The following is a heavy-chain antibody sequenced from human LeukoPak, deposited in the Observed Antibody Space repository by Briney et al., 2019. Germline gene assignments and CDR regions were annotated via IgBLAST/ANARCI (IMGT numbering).Heavy chain of an antibody. Sequence: PGGSLRLSCAASGFAFNTYSMNWVRQAPGKGLQWASSITTSSTTKYYADSVKGRFTISRDNSKNTLYLQMNSLRAEDTAVYYCARERVYIREVPPLYYFDYWGQGTLVTVSS. CDR3: ARERVYIREVPPLYYFDY. J-gene: IGHJ4*02. D-gene: IGHD2-8*01. CDR2: ITTSSTTK. V-gene: IGHV3-48*01. CDR1: GFAFNTYS.